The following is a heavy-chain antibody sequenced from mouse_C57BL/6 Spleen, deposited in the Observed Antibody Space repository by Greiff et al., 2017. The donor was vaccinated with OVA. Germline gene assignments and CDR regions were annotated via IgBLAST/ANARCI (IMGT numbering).Heavy chain of an antibody. CDR1: GYAFSSSW. J-gene: IGHJ2*01. Sequence: VKLQESGPELVKPGASVKISCKASGYAFSSSWMNWVKQRPGKGLEWIGRIYPGDGDTNYNGKFKGKATLTADKSSSTAYMQLSSLTSEDSAVYFCAREDWDYWGQGTTLTVSS. CDR2: IYPGDGDT. CDR3: AREDWDY. D-gene: IGHD4-1*01. V-gene: IGHV1-82*01.